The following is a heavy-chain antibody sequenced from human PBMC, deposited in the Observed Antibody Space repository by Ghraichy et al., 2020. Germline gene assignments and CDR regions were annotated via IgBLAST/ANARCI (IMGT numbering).Heavy chain of an antibody. CDR2: ISSSSSDI. D-gene: IGHD6-19*01. V-gene: IGHV3-21*01. J-gene: IGHJ4*02. Sequence: GESLNISCAASGFTFGTYTMNWVRQAPGKGLEWVSSISSSSSDIYYADSVKGRFTISRDNAKNSLYLQMNSLRAEDTAVYYCARRRAGNTGFDYWGQGTLVTVSS. CDR1: GFTFGTYT. CDR3: ARRRAGNTGFDY.